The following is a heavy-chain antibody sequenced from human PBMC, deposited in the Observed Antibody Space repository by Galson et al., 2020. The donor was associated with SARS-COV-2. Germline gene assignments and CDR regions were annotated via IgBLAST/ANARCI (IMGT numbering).Heavy chain of an antibody. CDR3: TREPDFGGIITLHY. CDR1: GYTFTNYG. V-gene: IGHV1-18*01. Sequence: ASVKVSCKASGYTFTNYGLSWVRQAPGQGLEWMGWVSVYNGDTHYAQKLQDRVTLTTDTSTSTAYMELRSLRSDDTAVYYCTREPDFGGIITLHYWGQGTLVTVSS. J-gene: IGHJ4*02. CDR2: VSVYNGDT. D-gene: IGHD3-16*02.